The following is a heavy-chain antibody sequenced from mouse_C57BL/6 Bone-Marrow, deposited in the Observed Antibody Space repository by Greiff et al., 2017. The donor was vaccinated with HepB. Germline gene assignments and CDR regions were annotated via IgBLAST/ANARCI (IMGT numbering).Heavy chain of an antibody. J-gene: IGHJ3*01. V-gene: IGHV1-4*01. Sequence: VHLVESGAELARPGASVKMSCKASGYTFTSYTMHWVKQRPGQGLEWIGYINPSSGYTKYNQKFKDKATLTADKSSSTAYMQLSSLTSEDSAVYYCARCDPWFAYWGQGTLVTVSA. CDR3: ARCDPWFAY. CDR1: GYTFTSYT. CDR2: INPSSGYT.